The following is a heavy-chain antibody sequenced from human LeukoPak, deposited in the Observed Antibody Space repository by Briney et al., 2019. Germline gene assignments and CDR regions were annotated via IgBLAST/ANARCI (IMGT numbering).Heavy chain of an antibody. J-gene: IGHJ4*02. V-gene: IGHV3-43*02. CDR3: AKENYYDSSGSEMGDFDY. D-gene: IGHD3-22*01. CDR1: GFTFDDYA. Sequence: PGGSLRLSCAASGFTFDDYAMHWVRQAPGKGLEWVSLISGDGGSTYYADSVKGRFTISRDNSKNSLYLQMNSLRTEDTALYYCAKENYYDSSGSEMGDFDYWGQGTLVTVSS. CDR2: ISGDGGST.